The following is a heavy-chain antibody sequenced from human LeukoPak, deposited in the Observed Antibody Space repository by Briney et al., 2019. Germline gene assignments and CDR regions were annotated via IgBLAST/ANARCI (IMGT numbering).Heavy chain of an antibody. CDR3: AKAPVTSCRGAYCYPFDS. CDR2: TSSSDAGT. D-gene: IGHD2-21*01. V-gene: IGHV3-23*01. J-gene: IGHJ4*02. Sequence: GGSLRLSCAASGFTFSTFAMIWVRQTPGKGLEWVAATSSSDAGTYHADSVRGRFTISRDNSKNTLYLQMNSLRAEDAAVYFCAKAPVTSCRGAYCYPFDSWGQGTLVTVSS. CDR1: GFTFSTFA.